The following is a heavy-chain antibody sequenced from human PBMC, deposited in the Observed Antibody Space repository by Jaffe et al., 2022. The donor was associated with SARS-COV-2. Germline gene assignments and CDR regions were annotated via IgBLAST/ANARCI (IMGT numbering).Heavy chain of an antibody. V-gene: IGHV4-34*01. CDR1: GGSFSGYY. Sequence: QVQLQQWGAGLLKPSETLSLTCAVYGGSFSGYYWSWIRQPPGKGLEWIGEINHSGSTNYNPSLKSRVTISVDTSKNQFSLKLSSVTAADTAVYYCARGGLRDMTTPYYYYYMDVWGKGTTVTVSS. J-gene: IGHJ6*03. D-gene: IGHD4-4*01. CDR2: INHSGST. CDR3: ARGGLRDMTTPYYYYYMDV.